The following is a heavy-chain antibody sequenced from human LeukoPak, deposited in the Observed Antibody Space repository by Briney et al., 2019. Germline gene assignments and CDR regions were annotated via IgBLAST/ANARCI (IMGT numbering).Heavy chain of an antibody. V-gene: IGHV1-18*01. D-gene: IGHD3-9*01. CDR1: GYTFTSYG. J-gene: IGHJ4*02. Sequence: ASVKVSCKASGYTFTSYGISWVRQATGQGLEWMGWISAYNGNTNYAQKLQGRVTMTTDTSTSTAYMELRSLRSDDTAVYYCARENYDSLTGYYYFDYWGQGTLVTVSS. CDR3: ARENYDSLTGYYYFDY. CDR2: ISAYNGNT.